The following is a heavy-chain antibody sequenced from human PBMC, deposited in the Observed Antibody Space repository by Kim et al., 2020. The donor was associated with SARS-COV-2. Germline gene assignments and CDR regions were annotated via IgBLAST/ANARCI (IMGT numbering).Heavy chain of an antibody. CDR3: ARQEPGVGFGELCFDY. V-gene: IGHV5-51*01. CDR1: GYSFTSYW. J-gene: IGHJ4*02. CDR2: IYPGDSDT. D-gene: IGHD3-10*01. Sequence: GESLKISCKGSGYSFTSYWIGWVRQMPGKGLEWMGIIYPGDSDTRYSPSFQGQVTISADKSISTAYLQWSSLKASDTAMYYCARQEPGVGFGELCFDYWGQGTLVTVSS.